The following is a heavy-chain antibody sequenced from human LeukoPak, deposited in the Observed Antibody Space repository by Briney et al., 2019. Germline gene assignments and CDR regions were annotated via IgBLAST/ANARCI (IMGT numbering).Heavy chain of an antibody. D-gene: IGHD3-10*01. CDR2: MNPNSGNT. J-gene: IGHJ5*02. Sequence: ASVKVSCKASGYTFTSYDINWVRQATGQGLERMGWMNPNSGNTGYAQKFQGRVTMTRNTSISTAYMELSSLRSEDTAVYYCARGSVGYYYGSGSYSDWFDPWGQGTLVTVSS. CDR1: GYTFTSYD. CDR3: ARGSVGYYYGSGSYSDWFDP. V-gene: IGHV1-8*01.